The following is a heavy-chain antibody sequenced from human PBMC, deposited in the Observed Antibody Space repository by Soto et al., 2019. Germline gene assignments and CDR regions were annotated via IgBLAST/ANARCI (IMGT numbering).Heavy chain of an antibody. CDR3: ASTRNPGENYYYYYMDV. CDR1: GYSFTSYW. V-gene: IGHV5-51*01. D-gene: IGHD3-16*01. J-gene: IGHJ6*03. Sequence: GESLKISCRGSGYSFTSYWIGSVRQITGKGLEWMGIIYPGDSDTRYSPSFQGQVTISADKSISTAYLQWSSLKASDTAMYYCASTRNPGENYYYYYMDVWCKGTTVTVSS. CDR2: IYPGDSDT.